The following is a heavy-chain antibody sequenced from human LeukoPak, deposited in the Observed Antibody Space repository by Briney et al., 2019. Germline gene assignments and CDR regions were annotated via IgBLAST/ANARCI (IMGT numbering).Heavy chain of an antibody. CDR2: MNPNSGNT. CDR3: AREESGAGVVPAAILNWFDP. D-gene: IGHD2-2*01. J-gene: IGHJ5*02. CDR1: GFTFTSYD. Sequence: GASVKVSCKASGFTFTSYDINWVRQATGQGLEWMGWMNPNSGNTGYAQKFQDRVTMTRNTSISTAYMELSLLRSEDTAVYYCAREESGAGVVPAAILNWFDPWGQGTLVTVSS. V-gene: IGHV1-8*01.